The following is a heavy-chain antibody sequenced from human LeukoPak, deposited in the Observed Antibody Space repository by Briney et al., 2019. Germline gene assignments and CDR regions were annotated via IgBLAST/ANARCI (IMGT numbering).Heavy chain of an antibody. Sequence: PGRSLRLSCAASGFTFGSYAMHWVRQAPGKGLEWVAVISYDGSNKYYADSVKGRFTISRDNSKNTLYLQMNSLRAEDTAVYYCARDRYFDWYVIGYYYYGMDVWGKGTTVTVSS. V-gene: IGHV3-30*04. CDR1: GFTFGSYA. J-gene: IGHJ6*04. CDR3: ARDRYFDWYVIGYYYYGMDV. CDR2: ISYDGSNK. D-gene: IGHD3-9*01.